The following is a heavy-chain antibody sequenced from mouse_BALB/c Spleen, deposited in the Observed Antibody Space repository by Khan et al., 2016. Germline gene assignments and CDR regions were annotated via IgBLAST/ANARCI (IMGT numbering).Heavy chain of an antibody. CDR2: ISSGSNTI. D-gene: IGHD1-1*02. Sequence: EVELVESGGGLVQPGGSRKLSCAASGFTFSGFGMHWVRQAPEKGLEWVAYISSGSNTIYYGDTVKGRFTISRDNPKNNLFLQMTSLRSEDTAMYYGTKSGGKVMDYWGQGTSVTVSS. CDR1: GFTFSGFG. J-gene: IGHJ4*01. CDR3: TKSGGKVMDY. V-gene: IGHV5-17*02.